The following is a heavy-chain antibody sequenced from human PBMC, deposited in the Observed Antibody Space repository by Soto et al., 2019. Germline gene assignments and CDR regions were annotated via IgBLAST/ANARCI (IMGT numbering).Heavy chain of an antibody. J-gene: IGHJ5*02. CDR2: INPFYGET. Sequence: ASVKVSCKASGYTFSSYHMHWVRQAPGQGLEWMGVINPFYGETSYAQKFQGRVTVTRDTSTSTVYMELSSLRSEDTAVYYCARARGISFGYNYFDHWGQGTLVTV. CDR3: ARARGISFGYNYFDH. V-gene: IGHV1-46*01. CDR1: GYTFSSYH. D-gene: IGHD5-18*01.